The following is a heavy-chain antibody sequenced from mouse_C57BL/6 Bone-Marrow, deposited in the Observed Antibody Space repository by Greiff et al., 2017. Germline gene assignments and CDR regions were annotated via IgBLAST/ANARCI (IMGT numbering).Heavy chain of an antibody. CDR3: ATLYAMDY. CDR2: IYPSDSNT. Sequence: VQLQQPGAELVRPGSSVKLSCKASGYTFTSYWMDWVKQRPGQGLEWIGNIYPSDSNTHSNQKFKDKATLTVDKSSSTAYLQLSSLTSEVSAVYYDATLYAMDYWGQGTSVTVSS. V-gene: IGHV1-61*01. J-gene: IGHJ4*01. CDR1: GYTFTSYW.